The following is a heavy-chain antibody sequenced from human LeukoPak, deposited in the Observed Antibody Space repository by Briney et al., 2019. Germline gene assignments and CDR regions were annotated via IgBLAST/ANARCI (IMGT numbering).Heavy chain of an antibody. Sequence: GGSLRLSCAASGFTVSSYYMYWVRQVPGKGLEWLSVIYSGGSTYYADSVKGRFAISRGNSKNTLYLQMNSLRAEDTAVYYCARDLGLYWYFDLWGRGTLVTVSS. D-gene: IGHD7-27*01. V-gene: IGHV3-66*01. J-gene: IGHJ2*01. CDR3: ARDLGLYWYFDL. CDR2: IYSGGST. CDR1: GFTVSSYY.